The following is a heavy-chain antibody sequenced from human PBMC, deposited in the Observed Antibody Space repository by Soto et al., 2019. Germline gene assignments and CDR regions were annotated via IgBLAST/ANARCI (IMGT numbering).Heavy chain of an antibody. V-gene: IGHV3-7*01. CDR3: ARHRAEDSSITRYFDY. D-gene: IGHD2-15*01. CDR2: IKQDGIEK. J-gene: IGHJ4*02. Sequence: LRLSCAASGFTFSTYSMTWVRQAPGRGLEWVANIKQDGIEKYYVDSVRGRFTISRDNAKNSLYLQMISLRAEDTAVYYCARHRAEDSSITRYFDYWGQGILVTVSS. CDR1: GFTFSTYS.